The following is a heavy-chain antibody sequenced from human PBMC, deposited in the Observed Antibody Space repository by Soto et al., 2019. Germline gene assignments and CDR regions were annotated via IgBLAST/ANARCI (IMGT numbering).Heavy chain of an antibody. CDR3: ASPYYYDSSGYYRSGGMDV. D-gene: IGHD3-22*01. Sequence: EVQRVESGGGLVQPGGSLRLSCAASGFTFSSYEMNWVRQAPGKGLEWGSYISSSGSTIYYADSVKGRFTISRDNAKNSRYLQMNSLRAEDTAVYYCASPYYYDSSGYYRSGGMDVWGQGNTVTVSS. CDR2: ISSSGSTI. J-gene: IGHJ6*02. CDR1: GFTFSSYE. V-gene: IGHV3-48*03.